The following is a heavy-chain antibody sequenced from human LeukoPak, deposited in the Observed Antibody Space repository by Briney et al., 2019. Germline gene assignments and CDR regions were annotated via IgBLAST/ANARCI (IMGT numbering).Heavy chain of an antibody. CDR2: IYYSGST. D-gene: IGHD2-15*01. CDR3: ARGGGYCSSGSCYEDDY. Sequence: SETLSLTCTVSGGSISSGDYYWSWIRQPPGKGLEWIGYIYYSGSTYYNPSLKSRVTISVDTSKNQFSLKLSSVTAADTAVYYCARGGGYCSSGSCYEDDYWGQGTLVTVSS. J-gene: IGHJ4*02. CDR1: GGSISSGDYY. V-gene: IGHV4-30-4*01.